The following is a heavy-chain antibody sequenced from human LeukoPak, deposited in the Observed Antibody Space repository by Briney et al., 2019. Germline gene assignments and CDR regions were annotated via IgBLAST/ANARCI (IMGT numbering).Heavy chain of an antibody. J-gene: IGHJ4*02. Sequence: GGSLRLSCAASGFTFRNYVIHWVRQAPGKGLEWVAVTSTDLNVKLYADSVKGRFTISRDNSRSTLYLQMNSLRPEDTAIYYCAREGYYGSGSPPSLYFDYWGQGTLVTVSS. CDR1: GFTFRNYV. V-gene: IGHV3-30-3*01. CDR3: AREGYYGSGSPPSLYFDY. CDR2: TSTDLNVK. D-gene: IGHD3-10*01.